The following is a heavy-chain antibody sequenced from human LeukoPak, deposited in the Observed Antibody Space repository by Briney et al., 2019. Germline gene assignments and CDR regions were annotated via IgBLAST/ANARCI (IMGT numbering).Heavy chain of an antibody. D-gene: IGHD1-26*01. V-gene: IGHV1-2*02. J-gene: IGHJ4*02. CDR3: ARDLGELLGYFDY. Sequence: ASVKVSCKASGYTFTGYYMHWVRQAPGQGLEWVGWINPNSGGTNYAQKFQGRVTMTRDTSISTAYMELSRLRSDDTAVYYCARDLGELLGYFDYWGQGTLVTVSS. CDR1: GYTFTGYY. CDR2: INPNSGGT.